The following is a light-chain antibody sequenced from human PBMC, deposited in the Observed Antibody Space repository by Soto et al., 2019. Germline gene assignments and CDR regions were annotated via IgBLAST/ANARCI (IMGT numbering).Light chain of an antibody. Sequence: ETMLPQYPEPLSASAGERATLSCMASQSVSSNLAWYQQKPGQAPRLVIYGASSRATGIPARFSGSGSGTEFTLTISSLQSEDFAVYYCQQYNNWPRGLTFGQGTRLEIK. CDR1: QSVSSN. CDR2: GAS. J-gene: IGKJ5*01. CDR3: QQYNNWPRGLT. V-gene: IGKV3-15*01.